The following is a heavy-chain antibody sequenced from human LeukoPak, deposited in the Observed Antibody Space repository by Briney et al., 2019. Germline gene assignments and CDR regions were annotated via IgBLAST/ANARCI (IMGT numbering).Heavy chain of an antibody. V-gene: IGHV3-23*01. CDR3: AKNLDSSSWYWWYFDL. J-gene: IGHJ2*01. Sequence: PGGSLRLSCAASGFTFSSYAMSWVRQAPGKGLEWVSAISGSGGSTYYADSVKGRFTISRDNSKNTLYLQMNSLRAEDTAVYYCAKNLDSSSWYWWYFDLWGRGTLVTVSS. D-gene: IGHD6-13*01. CDR1: GFTFSSYA. CDR2: ISGSGGST.